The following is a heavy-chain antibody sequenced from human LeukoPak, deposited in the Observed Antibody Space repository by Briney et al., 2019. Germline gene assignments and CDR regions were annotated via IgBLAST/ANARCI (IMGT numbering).Heavy chain of an antibody. D-gene: IGHD5-24*01. V-gene: IGHV3-64*01. Sequence: GGSLRLSCAASGFTFSSYAMHWVRQAPGKGLEYVSAISSNGGSTYYANSVKGRFTISRDNSKNTLYLQMGSLRAEDMAVYYCARDSRWLQWPDAFDIWGQGTMVTVSS. J-gene: IGHJ3*02. CDR2: ISSNGGST. CDR3: ARDSRWLQWPDAFDI. CDR1: GFTFSSYA.